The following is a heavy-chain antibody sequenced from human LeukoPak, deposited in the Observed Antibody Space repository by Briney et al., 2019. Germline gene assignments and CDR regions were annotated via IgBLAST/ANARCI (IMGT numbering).Heavy chain of an antibody. J-gene: IGHJ4*02. V-gene: IGHV3-74*01. Sequence: PGGSLRLSCAASGFTLSNYWMHWVRQAPGKGLVWVSRINSEGTTSYTDPVKGRFTISRDDAKNTLFLQMDSLRAEDTAVYYCARAVESNGRNALDYWAREPWSPSPQ. D-gene: IGHD4-23*01. CDR2: INSEGTT. CDR3: ARAVESNGRNALDY. CDR1: GFTLSNYW.